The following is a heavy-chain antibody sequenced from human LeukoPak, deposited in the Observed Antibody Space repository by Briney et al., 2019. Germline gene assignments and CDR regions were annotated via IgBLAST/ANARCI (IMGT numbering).Heavy chain of an antibody. D-gene: IGHD1-26*01. Sequence: PGGSLRLSCAASGFTFSSYWMHWVRRAPGRGLVWVSRINSDASSINYADSVKGRFTISRDNAKNTLYLQMNSLRAEDTAVYYCAREGGSFLRYFDSWGQGTLVAVSS. J-gene: IGHJ4*02. V-gene: IGHV3-74*01. CDR3: AREGGSFLRYFDS. CDR2: INSDASSI. CDR1: GFTFSSYW.